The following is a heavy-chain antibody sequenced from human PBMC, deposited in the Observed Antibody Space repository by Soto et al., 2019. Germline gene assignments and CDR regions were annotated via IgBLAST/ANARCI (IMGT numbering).Heavy chain of an antibody. CDR3: TRGVVVAATFSFDY. CDR1: GFTFGDYA. CDR2: IRSKAYGGTT. V-gene: IGHV3-49*03. J-gene: IGHJ4*02. D-gene: IGHD2-15*01. Sequence: GGSLRLSCTASGFTFGDYAMSWFRQAPGKGLEWVGFIRSKAYGGTTEYAASVKGRFTISRDDSKSIAYLQMNSLKTEDTAVYYCTRGVVVAATFSFDYWGQGTLVTVSS.